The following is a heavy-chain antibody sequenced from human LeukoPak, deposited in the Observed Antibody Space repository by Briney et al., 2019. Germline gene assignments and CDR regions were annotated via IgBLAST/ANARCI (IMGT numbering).Heavy chain of an antibody. CDR2: ISYDGSNE. CDR3: AKLCSTSCYGSGSLIDY. V-gene: IGHV3-30*18. D-gene: IGHD2-2*01. CDR1: GFTFSSYG. Sequence: GGSLRLSCAASGFTFSSYGMHWVRQAPGKGLEWVAVISYDGSNEYYADSVKGRFTISRDNSKNTLYLQMNSLRAEDTAVYYCAKLCSTSCYGSGSLIDYWGQGTLVTVSS. J-gene: IGHJ4*02.